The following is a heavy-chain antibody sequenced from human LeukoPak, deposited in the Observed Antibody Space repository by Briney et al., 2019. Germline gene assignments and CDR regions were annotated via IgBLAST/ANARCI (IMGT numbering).Heavy chain of an antibody. Sequence: PSETLSLTCTVSGGSLSTYYWSWIRQPPGKGLEWIGYIYYSGSTNYNPSLKSRVTISVDTSKNQFSLKLRSVTAADTAVYYCARDRWFDPWGQGTLVTVSS. V-gene: IGHV4-59*01. CDR2: IYYSGST. J-gene: IGHJ5*02. CDR3: ARDRWFDP. CDR1: GGSLSTYY.